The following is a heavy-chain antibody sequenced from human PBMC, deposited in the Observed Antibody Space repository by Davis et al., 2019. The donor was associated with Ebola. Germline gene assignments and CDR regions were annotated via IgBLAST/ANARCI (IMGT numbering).Heavy chain of an antibody. Sequence: PGGSLRLSCVASGFTFSNFAMSWVRQAPGKGLEWVSAISGSGNSAYYADSVNGRFTISRHNSEKTVYLHMNSLRGDDTAVYYCAKDGPTITTGTFDVWGQGTMVTVSS. V-gene: IGHV3-23*01. CDR3: AKDGPTITTGTFDV. D-gene: IGHD4-11*01. CDR1: GFTFSNFA. J-gene: IGHJ3*01. CDR2: ISGSGNSA.